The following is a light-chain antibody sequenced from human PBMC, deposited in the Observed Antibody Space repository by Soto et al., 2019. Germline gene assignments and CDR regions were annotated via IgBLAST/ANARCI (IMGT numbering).Light chain of an antibody. V-gene: IGKV1-33*01. CDR2: DAS. J-gene: IGKJ5*01. Sequence: DIQMTQSPSSLSASVGDRVTITCQASRGISNYLNWYQQKPGKAPKLLIFDASNLQAGVPSRFSGSGSGADFTFTISSLQPEDIATYYCQQYENLPITFGQGTRLEIK. CDR3: QQYENLPIT. CDR1: RGISNY.